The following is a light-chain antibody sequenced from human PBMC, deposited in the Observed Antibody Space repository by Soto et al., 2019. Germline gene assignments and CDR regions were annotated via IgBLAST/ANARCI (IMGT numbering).Light chain of an antibody. Sequence: DIVLTQSPGTLSLSPGERATLSCRASQNVRGPYLAWYQQKPGQPPRLLIYGASSRATGIPDRFSGSGFGSYFTLTISRLEPEDFAMYYCQQYGASPRPWTFGPGTKVEIK. V-gene: IGKV3-20*01. J-gene: IGKJ1*01. CDR1: QNVRGPY. CDR2: GAS. CDR3: QQYGASPRPWT.